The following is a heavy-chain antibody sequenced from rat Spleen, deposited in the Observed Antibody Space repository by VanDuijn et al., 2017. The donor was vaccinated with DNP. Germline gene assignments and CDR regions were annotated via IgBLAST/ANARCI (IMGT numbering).Heavy chain of an antibody. V-gene: IGHV5-20*01. CDR1: GFTFSDYN. CDR3: TTDRGLPGYGGY. CDR2: ITNSGGST. J-gene: IGHJ2*01. D-gene: IGHD1-4*01. Sequence: EVQLVESGGDLVQPGRSLKLSCAASGFTFSDYNMAWVRQAPTKGLEWVASITNSGGSTYYRDSVKGRFTISRDNAKSTLYLQMDSLRSEDTATYYCTTDRGLPGYGGYWGQGVMVTVSS.